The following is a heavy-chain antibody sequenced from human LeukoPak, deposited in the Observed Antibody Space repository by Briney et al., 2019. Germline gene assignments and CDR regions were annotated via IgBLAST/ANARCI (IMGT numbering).Heavy chain of an antibody. V-gene: IGHV1-18*01. D-gene: IGHD2-21*02. Sequence: ASVKVSCKASGYTFTSYGISWVRQAPGQGLEWMGWISAYNGNTNYAQKLQGRVTMTTDTSTSTAYMELRSLRSDDTAVYYCARAEDIVVVTARFDYWGQGTLVTVSS. J-gene: IGHJ4*02. CDR1: GYTFTSYG. CDR2: ISAYNGNT. CDR3: ARAEDIVVVTARFDY.